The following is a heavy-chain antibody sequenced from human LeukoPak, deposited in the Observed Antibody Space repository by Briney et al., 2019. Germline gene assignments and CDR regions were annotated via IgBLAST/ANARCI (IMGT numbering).Heavy chain of an antibody. CDR3: ARFPVVVIPYAFDY. D-gene: IGHD3-22*01. J-gene: IGHJ4*02. V-gene: IGHV3-74*01. CDR1: GFTFSSYW. Sequence: GGSLRLSCAASGFTFSSYWMHWVRQTPGKELVWVSRINSDGNSTNYADSVKGRFTISRDNAKNSLYLQMNSLRAEDTAVYYCARFPVVVIPYAFDYWGQGTLVTVSS. CDR2: INSDGNST.